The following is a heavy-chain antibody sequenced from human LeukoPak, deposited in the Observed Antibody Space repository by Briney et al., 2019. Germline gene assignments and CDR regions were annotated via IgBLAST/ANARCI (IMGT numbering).Heavy chain of an antibody. J-gene: IGHJ5*02. D-gene: IGHD1-26*01. CDR2: IPYDGSNK. Sequence: GGSLRLSCAASGFTFSSYAMHWVRQAPGKGLEWVAVIPYDGSNKYYADSVKGRFTISRDNSKNTLYLQMNSLRAEDTAVYYCARDRDSGEAKWELLPWGQGTLVTVSS. CDR3: ARDRDSGEAKWELLP. V-gene: IGHV3-30-3*01. CDR1: GFTFSSYA.